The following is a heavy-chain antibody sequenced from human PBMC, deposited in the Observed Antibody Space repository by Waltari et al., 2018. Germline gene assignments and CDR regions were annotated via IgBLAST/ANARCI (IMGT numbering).Heavy chain of an antibody. Sequence: EVQLVETGGGLIQPGGFLRLSCAASGFTVSSNYMSWVRQAPGKGLGGVSVSCRGGRTYGAGSVTGRFTISRDNTKNTLYLQMNSLRAEDTAVYYCAGVIYGYDFRAPLYYMDVWGKGTTVTVSS. CDR3: AGVIYGYDFRAPLYYMDV. J-gene: IGHJ6*03. D-gene: IGHD3-16*01. CDR1: GFTVSSNY. CDR2: SCRGGRT. V-gene: IGHV3-53*02.